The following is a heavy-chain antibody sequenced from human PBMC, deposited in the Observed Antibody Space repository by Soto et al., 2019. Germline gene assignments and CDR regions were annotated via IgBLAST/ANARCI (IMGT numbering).Heavy chain of an antibody. Sequence: QVQLVESGGGLVQPGRSLRLSCAASGFTFSSYGMHWVRQAPGKGLEWVAVISYDGSNKYYADSVKGRFTISRDNSKNTLYLQMNSLRAEDTAVYYCAKVYPYYDILTGYYADWGQGTLVTVSS. CDR2: ISYDGSNK. J-gene: IGHJ4*02. D-gene: IGHD3-9*01. CDR3: AKVYPYYDILTGYYAD. V-gene: IGHV3-30*18. CDR1: GFTFSSYG.